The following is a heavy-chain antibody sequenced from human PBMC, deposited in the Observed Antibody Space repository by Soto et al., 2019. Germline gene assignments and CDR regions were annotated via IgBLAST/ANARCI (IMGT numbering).Heavy chain of an antibody. CDR3: ARGAYYDFWSGYSYYYYYMDV. D-gene: IGHD3-3*01. CDR1: GGSISSYY. V-gene: IGHV4-59*01. CDR2: IYYSVST. J-gene: IGHJ6*03. Sequence: PSETLSLTCTVSGGSISSYYWSWIRQPPGKGLEWIGYIYYSVSTNYNPSLKSRVTISVDTSKNQFSLKLSSVTAADTAVYYCARGAYYDFWSGYSYYYYYMDVWGKGTTVTVSS.